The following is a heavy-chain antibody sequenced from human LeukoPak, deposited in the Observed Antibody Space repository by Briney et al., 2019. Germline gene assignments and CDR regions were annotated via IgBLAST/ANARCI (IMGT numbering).Heavy chain of an antibody. Sequence: GGSLRLSCAASGFTFSSYWMSWVRQAPGKGLEWVANIKQDGSEKYYVDSVKGRFTISRDNAKNSLYLQMNSLRAEDTAVYYCARADLDSSGYYSDYWGQGTLVTVSS. CDR3: ARADLDSSGYYSDY. J-gene: IGHJ4*02. CDR2: IKQDGSEK. D-gene: IGHD3-22*01. CDR1: GFTFSSYW. V-gene: IGHV3-7*01.